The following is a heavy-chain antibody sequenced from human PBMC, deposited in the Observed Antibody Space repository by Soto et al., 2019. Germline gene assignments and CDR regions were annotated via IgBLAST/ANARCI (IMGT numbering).Heavy chain of an antibody. CDR1: GFTFSIYS. Sequence: VQLVESGGGLVKPAGSLTLSCSASGFTFSIYSMNWVRQTPGKGLEWVSSISSESTYIYYADSVEGRFTISRDNAKNSLYLQMNNLRVEDTAIYYCARDPRGGSEIDFWGKGTLVTVSS. J-gene: IGHJ4*02. CDR3: ARDPRGGSEIDF. D-gene: IGHD1-26*01. V-gene: IGHV3-21*01. CDR2: ISSESTYI.